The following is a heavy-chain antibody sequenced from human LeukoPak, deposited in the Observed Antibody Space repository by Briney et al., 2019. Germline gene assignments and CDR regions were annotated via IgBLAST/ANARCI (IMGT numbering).Heavy chain of an antibody. CDR2: IKQDGSEK. V-gene: IGHV3-7*01. CDR1: GFTFSSYW. D-gene: IGHD3-10*01. CDR3: ARDGGSVGLLWFGETYGMDV. J-gene: IGHJ6*02. Sequence: GGSLRLSCAASGFTFSSYWMSWVRKAPGQGLEWVANIKQDGSEKYYVDSVKGRFTISRDNAKNSLYLQMNSLRAEDTAVYYCARDGGSVGLLWFGETYGMDVWGQGTMVTVSS.